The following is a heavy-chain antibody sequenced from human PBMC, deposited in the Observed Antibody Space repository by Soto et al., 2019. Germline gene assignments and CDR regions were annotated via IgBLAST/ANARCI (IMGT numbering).Heavy chain of an antibody. D-gene: IGHD2-2*01. Sequence: QVQLQESGPGLVKPSQTLSLTCTVSGGSISSGGYYWSWFRQHPGKGLEWIGYIYYSGSTYYNPSLKSRVTISVDTSKNQFSLKLSSVTAADTAVYYCARDQRDIVVVPAAMDDAFDIWGQGTMVTVSS. CDR2: IYYSGST. J-gene: IGHJ3*02. CDR3: ARDQRDIVVVPAAMDDAFDI. CDR1: GGSISSGGYY. V-gene: IGHV4-31*03.